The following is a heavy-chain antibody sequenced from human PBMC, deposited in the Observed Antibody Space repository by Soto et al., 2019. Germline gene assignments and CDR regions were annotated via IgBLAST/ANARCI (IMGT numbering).Heavy chain of an antibody. J-gene: IGHJ6*02. CDR2: IIPIFGTA. Sequence: QVQLVQSGAEVKKPGSSVKVSCKASGGTFSSYAISWVRQAPGQGLEWMGGIIPIFGTANYAQKFQGRVTITADESTSTDYMELSSLRSEDTAVYYCARVGDFWRGYYNPPPYYYYGMDVWGQGTTVTVSS. D-gene: IGHD3-3*01. V-gene: IGHV1-69*01. CDR1: GGTFSSYA. CDR3: ARVGDFWRGYYNPPPYYYYGMDV.